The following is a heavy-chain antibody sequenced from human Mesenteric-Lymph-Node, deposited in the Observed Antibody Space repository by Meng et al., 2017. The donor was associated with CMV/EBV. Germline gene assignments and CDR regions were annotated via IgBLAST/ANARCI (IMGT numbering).Heavy chain of an antibody. CDR3: AGGIAAAGSRWFDP. CDR1: GGTFSSYT. V-gene: IGHV1-69*02. J-gene: IGHJ5*02. D-gene: IGHD6-13*01. CDR2: IIPILGIA. Sequence: QVQLVQPGAEVKKPGSSVKVSCKASGGTFSSYTISWVRQAPGQGLEWMGRIIPILGIANYAQKFQGRVTITADKSTSTAYMELSSLRSGDTAVYYCAGGIAAAGSRWFDPWGQGTLVTVSS.